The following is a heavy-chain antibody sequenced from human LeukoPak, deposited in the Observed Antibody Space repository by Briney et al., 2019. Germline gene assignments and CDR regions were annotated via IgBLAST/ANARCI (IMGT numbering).Heavy chain of an antibody. CDR2: IKQDGSEK. Sequence: GGSPRLSCAASGFTFSSYWMSWVRQAPGKGLEWVANIKQDGSEKYYVDSVKGRFTISRDNAKNSLYLQMNSLRAEDTAVYYCARGRDGYNYYAIAAYWGQGTLVTVSS. V-gene: IGHV3-7*01. CDR1: GFTFSSYW. CDR3: ARGRDGYNYYAIAAY. J-gene: IGHJ4*02. D-gene: IGHD5-24*01.